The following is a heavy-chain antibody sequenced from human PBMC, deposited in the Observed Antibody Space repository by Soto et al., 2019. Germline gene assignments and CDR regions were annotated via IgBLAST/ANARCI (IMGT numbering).Heavy chain of an antibody. J-gene: IGHJ4*02. CDR2: IYWDGES. V-gene: IGHV2-5*02. CDR3: AHRDSTGTTTYFDS. Sequence: QITLKEAGPTLVKPTETLTLTCTFSGFSFTTTRMGLGWTRQPPGKALEWLAIIYWDGESSYNPLLSRRLTLTEDTSKTQVVLTMTNMDPKDSATYYCAHRDSTGTTTYFDSWGQGIPVTVAS. CDR1: GFSFTTTRMG. D-gene: IGHD1-1*01.